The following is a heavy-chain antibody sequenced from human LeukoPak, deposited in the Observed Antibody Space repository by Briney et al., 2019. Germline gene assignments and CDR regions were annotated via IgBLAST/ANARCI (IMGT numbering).Heavy chain of an antibody. CDR3: ATKYYYDSSGYAAPNFDY. J-gene: IGHJ4*02. V-gene: IGHV5-51*01. CDR2: IYPGDSDT. CDR1: GYSFTSYW. Sequence: LGESLKISCKGSGYSFTSYWIGWVRQMPGKGLEWMGIIYPGDSDTRYSPSFQGQVTISADKSISTAYLQWSSLKASDTAMYYCATKYYYDSSGYAAPNFDYWGQGTLVTVSS. D-gene: IGHD3-22*01.